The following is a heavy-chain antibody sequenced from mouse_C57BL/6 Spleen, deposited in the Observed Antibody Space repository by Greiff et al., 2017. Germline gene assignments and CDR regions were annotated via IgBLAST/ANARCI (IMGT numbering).Heavy chain of an antibody. J-gene: IGHJ4*01. CDR3: ARGEGYGAMDY. D-gene: IGHD2-2*01. V-gene: IGHV1-42*01. Sequence: EVQLQESGPELVKPGASVKISCKASGYSFTGYYMNWVKQSPEKSLEWIGEINPSTGGTTYNQKFKAKATLTVDKSSSTAYMQLKSLTSEDSAVYYCARGEGYGAMDYWGQGTSVTVSS. CDR1: GYSFTGYY. CDR2: INPSTGGT.